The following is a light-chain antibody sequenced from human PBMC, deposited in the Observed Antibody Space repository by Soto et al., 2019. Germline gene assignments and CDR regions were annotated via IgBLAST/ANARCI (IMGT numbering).Light chain of an antibody. CDR2: DAS. CDR1: QSVSRY. CDR3: QQRSNWPRT. V-gene: IGKV3-11*01. J-gene: IGKJ2*01. Sequence: EIVLTQSPATLSLSPGDRATLSCRASQSVSRYLAWYQQKPGQAPRLLIYDASNRATGIPARFGGSGSGTGFTLTIRRLEPEDFAVYYCQQRSNWPRTFGQGTKLEIK.